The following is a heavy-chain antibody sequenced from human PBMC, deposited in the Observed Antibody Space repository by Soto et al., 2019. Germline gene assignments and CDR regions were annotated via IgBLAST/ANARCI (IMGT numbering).Heavy chain of an antibody. J-gene: IGHJ4*02. D-gene: IGHD6-19*01. CDR3: AKVPIAVAGPWYFDY. CDR2: ISYDGSNK. CDR1: GFTFSSYG. V-gene: IGHV3-30*18. Sequence: QVQLVESGGGVVQPGRSLRLSCAASGFTFSSYGMHWVRQAPGKGLEWVAVISYDGSNKYYADSVKGRFTISRDNSKNTLYLQMNSLRAEDTAVYYCAKVPIAVAGPWYFDYWGQGTLVTVSS.